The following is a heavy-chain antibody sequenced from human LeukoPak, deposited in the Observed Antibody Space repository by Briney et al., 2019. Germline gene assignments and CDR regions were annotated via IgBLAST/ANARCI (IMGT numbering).Heavy chain of an antibody. V-gene: IGHV4-4*07. D-gene: IGHD4-17*01. Sequence: SETLSLTCTVSGVSISSYSWSWIRQPAGKGLDWIGRIYTSGSTNYNPSLKSRVTMSVDTSKNQFSLKLSSVTAADTAVYYCARDNPQHDYGDYGGAFDIWGQGTMVTVSS. CDR2: IYTSGST. CDR1: GVSISSYS. J-gene: IGHJ3*02. CDR3: ARDNPQHDYGDYGGAFDI.